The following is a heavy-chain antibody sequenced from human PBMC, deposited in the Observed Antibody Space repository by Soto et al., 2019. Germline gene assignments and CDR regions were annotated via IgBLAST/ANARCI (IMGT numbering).Heavy chain of an antibody. CDR3: TTDLLFSFCYYDSSPNSLCDY. Sequence: PGGSLRLSCAASGFTFSNAWMNWVRQAPGKGLEWVGRIKSKTDGGTTDYAAPVKGRFTISRDDSKNTLYLQMNSLKTEDTAVYYCTTDLLFSFCYYDSSPNSLCDYWGQGTLVTVSS. J-gene: IGHJ4*02. D-gene: IGHD3-22*01. CDR1: GFTFSNAW. V-gene: IGHV3-15*07. CDR2: IKSKTDGGTT.